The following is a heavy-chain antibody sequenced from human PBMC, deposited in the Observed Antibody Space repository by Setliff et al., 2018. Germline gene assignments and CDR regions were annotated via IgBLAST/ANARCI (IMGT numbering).Heavy chain of an antibody. V-gene: IGHV1-18*01. CDR2: ISPYTGNT. Sequence: ASVKVSCKASGYTFTDFGINWVRQAPGQGLEWMGWISPYTGNTYSAQRFQGRVTLTTDTSTSTAYMEVKSLTSDDTAIYYCARYNSSAACFDLWGPGTLVTVSS. CDR3: ARYNSSAACFDL. CDR1: GYTFTDFG. J-gene: IGHJ5*02. D-gene: IGHD1-20*01.